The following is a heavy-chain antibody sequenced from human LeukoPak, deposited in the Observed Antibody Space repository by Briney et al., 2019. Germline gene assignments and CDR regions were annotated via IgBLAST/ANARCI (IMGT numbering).Heavy chain of an antibody. CDR3: AKDWGYCSGGSCFVSGYFDY. V-gene: IGHV3-30*18. J-gene: IGHJ4*02. CDR1: GFTFSTYG. Sequence: GGSLRLSCEVSGFTFSTYGMHWVRQAPGKGLEWVAVISYDGSNKYYADSVKGRFTISRDNSKNTLYLQMNSLRAEDTAVYYCAKDWGYCSGGSCFVSGYFDYWGQGTLVTVSS. D-gene: IGHD2-15*01. CDR2: ISYDGSNK.